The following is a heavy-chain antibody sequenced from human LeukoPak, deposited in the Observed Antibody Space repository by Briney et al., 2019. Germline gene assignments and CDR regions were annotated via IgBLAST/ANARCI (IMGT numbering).Heavy chain of an antibody. J-gene: IGHJ4*02. D-gene: IGHD5-18*01. CDR2: IYYSGGT. CDR3: ARGYSYVSPFDY. CDR1: GGSISSYY. V-gene: IGHV4-59*01. Sequence: LETLSLTCTVSGGSISSYYWSWIRQPPGKGLEWIGYIYYSGGTNYNPSLKSRVTISVDTSKNQFSLKLSSVTAADTAVYYCARGYSYVSPFDYWGQGTLVTVSS.